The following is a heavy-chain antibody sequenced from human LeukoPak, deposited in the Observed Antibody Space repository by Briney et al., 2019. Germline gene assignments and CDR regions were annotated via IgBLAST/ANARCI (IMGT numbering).Heavy chain of an antibody. Sequence: GGSLRVSCAASGFTFSSHWMHWVRQAPGKGLVWVSRINHDGSSTSYADSVKGRFTISRDNAKNTLYLQMNSLRAEDTAVYYCARSRDNVLDYWGQGTLVTVSS. V-gene: IGHV3-74*01. D-gene: IGHD1-1*01. CDR3: ARSRDNVLDY. CDR2: INHDGSST. CDR1: GFTFSSHW. J-gene: IGHJ4*02.